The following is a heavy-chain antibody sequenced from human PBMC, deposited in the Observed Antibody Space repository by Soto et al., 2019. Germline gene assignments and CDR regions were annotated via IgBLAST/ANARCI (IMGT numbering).Heavy chain of an antibody. J-gene: IGHJ6*02. CDR1: GYSFTSYW. CDR3: ARRLHDFWSGYDYYYGMDV. D-gene: IGHD3-3*01. V-gene: IGHV5-51*01. CDR2: IYPGDSDT. Sequence: PGESLKISCKGSGYSFTSYWISWVRQMPGKGLEWMGIIYPGDSDTRYSPSFQGQVTISADKSISTAYLQWSSLKASDTAMYYCARRLHDFWSGYDYYYGMDVWGQGTTVTVSS.